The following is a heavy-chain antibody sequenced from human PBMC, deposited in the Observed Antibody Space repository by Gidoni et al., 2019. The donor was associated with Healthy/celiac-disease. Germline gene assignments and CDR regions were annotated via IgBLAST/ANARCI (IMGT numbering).Heavy chain of an antibody. CDR3: AKPSPYYDFWSGSYFDY. D-gene: IGHD3-3*01. CDR2: ISGSGGRT. CDR1: GFTFRSHA. V-gene: IGHV3-23*01. J-gene: IGHJ4*02. Sequence: EVQLLESGGGLVQPGGSLRLSCAASGFTFRSHAMSWVRQAPGKGLEWVSAISGSGGRTYYADSVKGRFTISRDNSKNTLYLQMNSLRAEDTAVYYCAKPSPYYDFWSGSYFDYWGQGTLVTVSS.